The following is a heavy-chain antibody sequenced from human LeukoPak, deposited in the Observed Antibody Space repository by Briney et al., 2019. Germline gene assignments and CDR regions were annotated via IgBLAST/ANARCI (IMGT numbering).Heavy chain of an antibody. CDR2: IRYDGSNK. J-gene: IGHJ3*02. V-gene: IGHV3-30*02. D-gene: IGHD2-2*01. CDR3: AKDISSTITFDI. Sequence: PGGSLRLSCAASGFTFSSYGMHWVRQAPGKGLEWVAFIRYDGSNKYYADSVKGRFTISRDNSQNTLYLQMNSLRAEDTAVYYCAKDISSTITFDIWGQGTMVTVSS. CDR1: GFTFSSYG.